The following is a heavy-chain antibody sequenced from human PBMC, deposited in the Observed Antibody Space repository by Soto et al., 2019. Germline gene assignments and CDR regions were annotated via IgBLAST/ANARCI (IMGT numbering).Heavy chain of an antibody. CDR1: GFTVNDYA. V-gene: IGHV3-23*01. Sequence: GGSLRLSCAASGFTVNDYAMSWVRQAPGKGLEWVSAISGSGKSNTFYADSVKGRFTISRDNSENTLYLQMNGLRADDSAVYYCATRIAQSIYWGQGTLVTVSS. CDR2: ISGSGKSNT. J-gene: IGHJ4*02. CDR3: ATRIAQSIY. D-gene: IGHD2-15*01.